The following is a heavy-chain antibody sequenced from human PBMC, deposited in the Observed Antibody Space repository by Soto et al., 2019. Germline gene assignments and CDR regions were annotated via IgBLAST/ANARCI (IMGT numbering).Heavy chain of an antibody. CDR3: ARDGAGYYDFWSGYWIGAFDI. CDR1: GGSISSYY. D-gene: IGHD3-3*01. J-gene: IGHJ3*02. CDR2: IYYSGST. Sequence: QVQLQESGPGLVKPSETLSLTCTVSGGSISSYYWSWIRQPPGKGLEWIGYIYYSGSTNYNPSLKSRVTISVDTSKNQFSRKLSSVTAADTAVYYCARDGAGYYDFWSGYWIGAFDIWGQGTMVTVSS. V-gene: IGHV4-59*01.